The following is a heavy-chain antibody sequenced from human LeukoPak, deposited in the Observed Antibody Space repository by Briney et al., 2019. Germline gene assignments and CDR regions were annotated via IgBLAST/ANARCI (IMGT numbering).Heavy chain of an antibody. CDR2: INPNSGGT. CDR3: ARDPAEVELELLYYFDY. J-gene: IGHJ4*02. D-gene: IGHD1-7*01. V-gene: IGHV1-2*02. Sequence: GASVKVSCKASGYTFTGYYMHWVRQAPGQGLEWMGWINPNSGGTNYAQKFRGRVTMTRDTSISTAYMELSRLRSDDTAVYYCARDPAEVELELLYYFDYWGQGTLVTVSS. CDR1: GYTFTGYY.